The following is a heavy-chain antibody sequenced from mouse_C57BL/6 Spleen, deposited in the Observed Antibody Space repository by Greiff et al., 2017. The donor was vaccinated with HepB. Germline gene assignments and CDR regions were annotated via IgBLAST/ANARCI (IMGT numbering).Heavy chain of an antibody. Sequence: EVKVVESGGGLVQPGGSLKLSCAASGFTFSDYYMYWVRQTPEKRLEWVAYISNGGGSTYYTDTVKGRFTISRDNAKNTLYLQMSRLKSEDTAMYYCARAPLYPYYAMDYWGQGTSVTVSS. CDR1: GFTFSDYY. V-gene: IGHV5-12*01. CDR2: ISNGGGST. CDR3: ARAPLYPYYAMDY. J-gene: IGHJ4*01.